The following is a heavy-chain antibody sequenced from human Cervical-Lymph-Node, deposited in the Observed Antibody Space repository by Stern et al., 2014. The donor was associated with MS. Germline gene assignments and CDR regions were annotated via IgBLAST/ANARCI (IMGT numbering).Heavy chain of an antibody. D-gene: IGHD6-19*01. CDR1: GVSISDDIY. V-gene: IGHV4-4*02. CDR3: VGNGWYRLDH. CDR2: IHHRKGT. Sequence: QVQLQQSGPGLVKPSETLSLTCAVSGVSISDDIYWSWVRQSPGKSLEWIGEIHHRKGTNYNPSLKSRVIIPVDKSNNHFSLNLGSVTAADTAIYYCVGNGWYRLDHWGQGALVTVSS. J-gene: IGHJ4*02.